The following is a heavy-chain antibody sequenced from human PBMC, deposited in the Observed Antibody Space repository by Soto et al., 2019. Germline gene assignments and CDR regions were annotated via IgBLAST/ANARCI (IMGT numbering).Heavy chain of an antibody. CDR1: GDSIDTSSYC. CDR3: ARQGEHSSSYFFDS. CDR2: VCYRGTT. D-gene: IGHD6-6*01. V-gene: IGHV4-39*01. J-gene: IGHJ4*02. Sequence: QLQLQESGPGLVKPSETLSLTCTVSGDSIDTSSYCWGWIRQPPGKGLEWIGSVCYRGTTYYNPSLKSRLTISVATSKRQFSLKLSSVTAADTAVFYCARQGEHSSSYFFDSWGQGTLVTVSS.